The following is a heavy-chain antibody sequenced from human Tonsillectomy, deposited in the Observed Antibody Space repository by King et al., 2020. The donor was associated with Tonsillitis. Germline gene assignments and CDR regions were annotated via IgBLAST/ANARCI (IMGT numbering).Heavy chain of an antibody. J-gene: IGHJ4*02. Sequence: QLQESGPGLVKPSETLSLTCTVSGGSISTYYWSWIRQPPGKGLEWIGYIYDSGNTNYNPSLKSRVTISVDTSKNQFSLRRISVTAADTAVYYCARFDCSGSCYSADFWGQGTLVTVSS. CDR3: ARFDCSGSCYSADF. V-gene: IGHV4-59*08. CDR1: GGSISTYY. CDR2: IYDSGNT. D-gene: IGHD2-15*01.